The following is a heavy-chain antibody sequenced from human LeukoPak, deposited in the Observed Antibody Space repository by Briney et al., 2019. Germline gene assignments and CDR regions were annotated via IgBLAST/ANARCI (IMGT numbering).Heavy chain of an antibody. CDR2: INDSGGGT. V-gene: IGHV3-23*01. CDR1: GFTFSSYA. D-gene: IGHD6-19*01. Sequence: GGSLRLSCAASGFTFSSYAMSWVGQAPGKGLEGVSGINDSGGGTNYADSVRGRFTISRDNSKNTLYLQMNSLRAEDTAVYYCAKAKQWLVRWYFDLWGRGTLVTVSS. CDR3: AKAKQWLVRWYFDL. J-gene: IGHJ2*01.